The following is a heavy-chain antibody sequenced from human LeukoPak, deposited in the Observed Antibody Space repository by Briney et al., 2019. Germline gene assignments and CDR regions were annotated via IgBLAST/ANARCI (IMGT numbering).Heavy chain of an antibody. J-gene: IGHJ4*02. CDR1: GFTFSNYW. CDR2: ITSDGSST. V-gene: IGHV3-74*01. CDR3: ARGGRYLDY. Sequence: GGSLRLSCAASGFTFSNYWMHWVRQAPGKGLVWVSRITSDGSSTSYADSVKGRFTISRDNANNTLYLQMNSLRAEDTAVYYCARGGRYLDYWGQGTLITVSS. D-gene: IGHD1-26*01.